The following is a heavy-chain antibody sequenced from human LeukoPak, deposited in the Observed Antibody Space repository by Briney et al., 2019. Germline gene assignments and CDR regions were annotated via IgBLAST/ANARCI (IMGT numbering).Heavy chain of an antibody. Sequence: ASVTVSCKASGYTFTDYYMHWVRHAPGQGLEWMGWIIPNSGGTKYAQKFQGRVTMTRDTSISTAYMELSSLTSGDTAVYYCARLRGVDYWGQGTLVTVSS. V-gene: IGHV1-2*02. CDR3: ARLRGVDY. D-gene: IGHD3-10*01. J-gene: IGHJ4*02. CDR1: GYTFTDYY. CDR2: IIPNSGGT.